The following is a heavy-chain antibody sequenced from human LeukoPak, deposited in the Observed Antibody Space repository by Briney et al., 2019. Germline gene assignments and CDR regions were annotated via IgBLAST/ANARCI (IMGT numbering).Heavy chain of an antibody. J-gene: IGHJ6*02. CDR2: IYPGDSAT. Sequence: PGESLKICCQVSGYIFTNYWIGWARQKPGKGLEWMGLIYPGDSATRYTPSFQGQVTISANKSIGTAYLQWSSLKASDSAMYYCARRDVGKVDVWGQGTTVTVS. CDR3: ARRDVGKVDV. CDR1: GYIFTNYW. D-gene: IGHD1-26*01. V-gene: IGHV5-51*01.